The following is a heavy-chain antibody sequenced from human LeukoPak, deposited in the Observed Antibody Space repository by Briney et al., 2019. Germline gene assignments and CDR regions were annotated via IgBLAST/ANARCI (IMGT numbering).Heavy chain of an antibody. D-gene: IGHD3-22*01. Sequence: SETLSLTCAVYGGSFSGYYWSWIRQPPGKGLEWIGEINHSGSTNYNPSLKSRVTISVDTSKNQFSLKLSSVTAADTAVYYCARGQNDYYDSSGYEDGGYWGQGTLVTVSS. CDR1: GGSFSGYY. CDR3: ARGQNDYYDSSGYEDGGY. CDR2: INHSGST. V-gene: IGHV4-34*01. J-gene: IGHJ4*02.